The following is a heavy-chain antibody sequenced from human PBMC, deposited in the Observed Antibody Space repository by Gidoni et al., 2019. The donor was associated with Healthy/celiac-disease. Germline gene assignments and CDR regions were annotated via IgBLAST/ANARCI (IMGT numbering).Heavy chain of an antibody. CDR3: ARWRSYDFWSGYYSQPPSYGMDV. Sequence: QVQLQQWGAGLLKPSETLSLTCAVYGGSFSGYYWSWIRQPPGKGLEWIGEIKHSGRTNDNPSLKSRGTISVDKSKNQFSLKLSSVTAADTAVYYCARWRSYDFWSGYYSQPPSYGMDVWGQGTTVTVSS. D-gene: IGHD3-3*01. CDR2: IKHSGRT. V-gene: IGHV4-34*01. CDR1: GGSFSGYY. J-gene: IGHJ6*02.